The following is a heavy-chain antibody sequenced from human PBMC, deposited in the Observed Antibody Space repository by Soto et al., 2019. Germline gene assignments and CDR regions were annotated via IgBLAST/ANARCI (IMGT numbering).Heavy chain of an antibody. Sequence: PSETLSLSCSVSGASXNTDDHYSAWLRQPPGKGLEWIGYIYHSGSTNYNPSLKSRVTISVDTSKNQFSLKLSSVTAAVTAVYYCARRVTGGGERFDPWGLGTLVTVSS. J-gene: IGHJ5*02. CDR3: ARRVTGGGERFDP. V-gene: IGHV4-30-4*01. D-gene: IGHD7-27*01. CDR2: IYHSGST. CDR1: GASXNTDDHY.